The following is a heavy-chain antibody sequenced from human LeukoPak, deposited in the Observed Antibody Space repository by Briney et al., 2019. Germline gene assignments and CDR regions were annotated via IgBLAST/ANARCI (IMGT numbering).Heavy chain of an antibody. CDR2: INPNSGGT. Sequence: ASVKVSCKASGYTFTGYYMHWVRQAPGQGLEWMGWINPNSGGTNYAQKFQGRVTMTRDTSISAAYKELSRLRSDDTAVYYCARTHAAAGTESNWFDPWGQGTLVTVSS. D-gene: IGHD6-13*01. J-gene: IGHJ5*02. CDR3: ARTHAAAGTESNWFDP. CDR1: GYTFTGYY. V-gene: IGHV1-2*02.